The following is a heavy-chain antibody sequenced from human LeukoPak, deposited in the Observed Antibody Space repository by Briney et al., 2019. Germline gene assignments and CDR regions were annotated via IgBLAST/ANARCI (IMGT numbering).Heavy chain of an antibody. CDR2: INHSGST. CDR3: ARIPRAVVAAYSHYFDY. J-gene: IGHJ4*02. V-gene: IGHV4-34*01. CDR1: GGSFRGYY. D-gene: IGHD2-15*01. Sequence: SETLSLTCTDYGGSFRGYYWSWIRQPPGKGLEWIGEINHSGSTNYNPSLKSRVTISVDTSKNQFSLKLSSVTAADTAVYYCARIPRAVVAAYSHYFDYWGQGTLVTVSS.